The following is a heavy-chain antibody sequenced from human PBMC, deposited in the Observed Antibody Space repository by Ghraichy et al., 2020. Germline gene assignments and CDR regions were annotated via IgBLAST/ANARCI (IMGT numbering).Heavy chain of an antibody. CDR3: ARLSAEYCTNGVCLYYFDY. CDR2: IYYSGST. Sequence: SQTLSLTCTVSGGSISSSSYYWGWIRQPPGKGLEWIGSIYYSGSTYYNPSLKSRVTISVDTSKNQFSLKLSSVTAADTAVYYCARLSAEYCTNGVCLYYFDYWGQGTLVTVSS. D-gene: IGHD2-8*01. J-gene: IGHJ4*02. V-gene: IGHV4-39*07. CDR1: GGSISSSSYY.